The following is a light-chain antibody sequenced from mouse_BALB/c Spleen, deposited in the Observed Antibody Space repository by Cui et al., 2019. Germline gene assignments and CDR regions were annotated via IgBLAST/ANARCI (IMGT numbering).Light chain of an antibody. Sequence: QIVLTQSPAIMSASLGERVTMTCTASSSVSSSYLHWYQQTPGSSPKLWIYSTSNLASGVPARFSGSGSGTSYSLTISSMEAEDAATYYCHQYHRSPLTFGAGTKLELK. J-gene: IGKJ5*01. CDR1: SSVSSSY. CDR3: HQYHRSPLT. CDR2: STS. V-gene: IGKV4-74*01.